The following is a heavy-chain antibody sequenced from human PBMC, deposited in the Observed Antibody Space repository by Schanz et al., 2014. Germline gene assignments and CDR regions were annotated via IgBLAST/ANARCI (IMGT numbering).Heavy chain of an antibody. CDR2: IYYSGST. D-gene: IGHD2-8*01. Sequence: QVQLQESGPGLVKPSDTLSLTCAVSGYSINTSDWWGWIRQPPGKGLEWIGYIYYSGSTYYNPSLKSRVTMSVDTSKTHFSLKLRSGTAVDTAVYYCASKGLTTDAFDIWGQGTMVTVSS. CDR3: ASKGLTTDAFDI. CDR1: GYSINTSDW. J-gene: IGHJ3*02. V-gene: IGHV4-28*07.